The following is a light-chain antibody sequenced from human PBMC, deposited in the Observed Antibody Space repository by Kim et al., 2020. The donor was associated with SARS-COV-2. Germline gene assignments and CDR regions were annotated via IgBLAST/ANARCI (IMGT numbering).Light chain of an antibody. CDR3: QQYSSYPRT. CDR1: QGINNY. V-gene: IGKV1-16*02. CDR2: GG. J-gene: IGKJ1*01. Sequence: DIQMTQSPTSLSASVGDRVTITCRASQGINNYLVWFQQKPGKAPKSLIYGGSSEFSGSGSGTYFILTINNLQPEDFATYYCQQYSSYPRTFGQGTKVDIK.